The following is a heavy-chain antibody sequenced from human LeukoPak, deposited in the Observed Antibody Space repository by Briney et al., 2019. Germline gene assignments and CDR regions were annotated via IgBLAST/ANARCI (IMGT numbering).Heavy chain of an antibody. CDR1: RFTFSSYT. V-gene: IGHV3-23*01. J-gene: IGHJ4*02. CDR3: ARGRTDY. CDR2: ISANAVST. Sequence: GGSLRLSCADSRFTFSSYTMNWVRQAPGKGLEWVSGISANAVSTYYADSVKGRFTISRDNSKNTLYLQMNSLRAEDTAVYYCARGRTDYWGQGTLVTVSS.